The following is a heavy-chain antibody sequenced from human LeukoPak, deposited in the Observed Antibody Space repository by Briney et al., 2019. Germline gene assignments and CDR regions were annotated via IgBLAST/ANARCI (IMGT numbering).Heavy chain of an antibody. D-gene: IGHD3-3*01. CDR3: ARPFWSGHYNWFDP. CDR1: GGSFSGYY. Sequence: SETLSLTCAVYGGSFSGYYWSWIRQPPGKGLEWIGEINHSGSTNYNPSLKSRVTISVDTSKNQFSLKLSSVTAADTAVYYRARPFWSGHYNWFDPWGQGTLVTVSS. CDR2: INHSGST. V-gene: IGHV4-34*01. J-gene: IGHJ5*02.